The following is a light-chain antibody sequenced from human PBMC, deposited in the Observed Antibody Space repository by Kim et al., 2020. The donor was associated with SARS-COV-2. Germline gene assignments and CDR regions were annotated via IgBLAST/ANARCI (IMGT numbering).Light chain of an antibody. CDR2: GKN. V-gene: IGLV3-19*01. J-gene: IGLJ2*01. Sequence: SSELTQDPAVSVALGQTVRITCQGDSLRTSYASWYQQKPGQAPVLVIYGKNDRPSGFPDRFSGSSPGNTASLTITGAQAEDEADYYCNSRDSSTYHVVVGGGTQLTVL. CDR1: SLRTSY. CDR3: NSRDSSTYHVV.